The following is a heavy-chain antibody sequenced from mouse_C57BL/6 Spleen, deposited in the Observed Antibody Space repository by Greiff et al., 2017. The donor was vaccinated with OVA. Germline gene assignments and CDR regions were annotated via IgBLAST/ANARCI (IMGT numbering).Heavy chain of an antibody. CDR2: IDPETGGT. V-gene: IGHV1-15*01. J-gene: IGHJ2*01. Sequence: VKLQESGAELVRPGASVTLSCKASGYTFTDYEMHWVKQTPVHGLEWIGAIDPETGGTAYNQKFKGKAILTADKSSSTAYMELRSLTSEDSAVYYCTRWGSSLDYWGQGTTLTVSS. CDR1: GYTFTDYE. CDR3: TRWGSSLDY. D-gene: IGHD1-1*01.